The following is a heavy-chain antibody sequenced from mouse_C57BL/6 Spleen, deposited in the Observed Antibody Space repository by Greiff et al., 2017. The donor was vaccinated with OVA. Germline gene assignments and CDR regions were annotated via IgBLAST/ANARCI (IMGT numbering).Heavy chain of an antibody. J-gene: IGHJ3*01. CDR3: ARPSDGAWFAY. Sequence: QVQLQQPGAELVKPGASVKLSCKASGYTFTSYWMQWVKQRPGQGLEWIGEIDPSDSYTNYNQKFKCKATLTVDTSSSTAYMQLSSLTSEDSAVYYCARPSDGAWFAYWGQGTLVTVSA. CDR2: IDPSDSYT. V-gene: IGHV1-50*01. D-gene: IGHD1-1*01. CDR1: GYTFTSYW.